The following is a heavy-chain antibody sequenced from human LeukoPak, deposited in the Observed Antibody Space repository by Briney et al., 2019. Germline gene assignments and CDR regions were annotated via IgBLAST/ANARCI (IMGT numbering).Heavy chain of an antibody. V-gene: IGHV3-23*01. CDR3: AKDLDSSTWAPEY. CDR1: GFTFSDYY. Sequence: GGSLRLSCAASGFTFSDYYMGWVRQAPGKGLEWVAGISSSGVSTYYADSVKGPFTISRDNSKNTLYLQMNSLRVEDTAVYYCAKDLDSSTWAPEYWGQGALVTVSS. D-gene: IGHD6-13*01. CDR2: ISSSGVST. J-gene: IGHJ4*02.